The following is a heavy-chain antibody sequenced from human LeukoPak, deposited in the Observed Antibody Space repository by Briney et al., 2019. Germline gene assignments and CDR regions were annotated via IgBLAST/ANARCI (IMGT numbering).Heavy chain of an antibody. CDR2: ISGSGSTI. J-gene: IGHJ4*02. V-gene: IGHV3-48*04. CDR3: ARDHYYDSSGYDD. CDR1: GFTFSSYA. D-gene: IGHD3-22*01. Sequence: GGSLRLSCAASGFTFSSYAMSWVRQAPGKGLEWVSAISGSGSTIYYADSVKGRFTISRDNAKNSLYLQMNSLRAEDTAVYYCARDHYYDSSGYDDWGQGTLVTVSS.